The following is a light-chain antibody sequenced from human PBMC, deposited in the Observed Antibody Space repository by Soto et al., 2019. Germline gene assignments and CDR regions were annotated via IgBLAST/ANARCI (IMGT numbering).Light chain of an antibody. CDR2: RAS. V-gene: IGKV1-16*01. CDR1: QGISTY. CDR3: QQYHTYPRT. J-gene: IGKJ1*01. Sequence: DIQMTQSPYSLSASVGDRVTITCRASQGISTYLAWFQQKPGKAPKSLIYRASTSQSGVPSRFSGSGSGTDFTLTISSLQHEDFETYYCQQYHTYPRTLGHGTKVDIK.